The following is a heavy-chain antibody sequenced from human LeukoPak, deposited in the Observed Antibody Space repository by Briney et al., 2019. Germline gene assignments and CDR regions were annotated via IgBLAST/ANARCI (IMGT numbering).Heavy chain of an antibody. CDR2: ISGNGGST. J-gene: IGHJ4*02. V-gene: IGHV3-23*01. Sequence: GGSLRLSCAASGFTFSSYAMSWVRQAPGKGLEWVSAISGNGGSTYYADSVKGRFTISRDNSKNTLYLQMSSLRAEDAAVYYCARSGGVQLWGSIDYWGQGTLVTVSS. CDR1: GFTFSSYA. CDR3: ARSGGVQLWGSIDY. D-gene: IGHD5-18*01.